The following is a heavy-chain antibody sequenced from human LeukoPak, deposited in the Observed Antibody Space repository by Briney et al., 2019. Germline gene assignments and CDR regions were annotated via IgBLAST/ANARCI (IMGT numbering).Heavy chain of an antibody. CDR2: ITSSSSTI. CDR1: GFTLSSYT. V-gene: IGHV3-48*01. D-gene: IGHD1-26*01. J-gene: IGHJ4*02. Sequence: GGSLRLSCAASGFTLSSYTMNWVRQAPGKGLEWVSYITSSSSTIYYADSVKGRFTISRDNAKNSLYLQVNSLRVEDTAIYYCATSGSYRFDYWGQGTLVTVSS. CDR3: ATSGSYRFDY.